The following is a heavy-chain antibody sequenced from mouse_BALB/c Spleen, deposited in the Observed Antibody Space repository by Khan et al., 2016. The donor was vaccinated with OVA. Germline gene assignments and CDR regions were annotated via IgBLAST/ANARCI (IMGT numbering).Heavy chain of an antibody. CDR2: INPNNGRA. J-gene: IGHJ3*01. CDR3: ARGGYSSLAY. V-gene: IGHV1S81*02. CDR1: GYTFTSYW. Sequence: QVQLQQPGAELVKPGASVKLSCKASGYTFTSYWMHWVKQRHGQGLEWIGYINPNNGRAHQNEQFKSKATLTVDKSSSTAYMQLSSRTSEDSAVHYCARGGYSSLAYWGQGTLVTVSA. D-gene: IGHD2-12*01.